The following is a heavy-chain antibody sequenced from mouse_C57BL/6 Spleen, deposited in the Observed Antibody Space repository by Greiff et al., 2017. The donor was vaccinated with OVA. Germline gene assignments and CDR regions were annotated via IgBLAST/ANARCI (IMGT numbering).Heavy chain of an antibody. J-gene: IGHJ3*01. V-gene: IGHV14-4*01. CDR2: IDPENGDT. Sequence: VQLQQSGAELVRPGASVKLSCTASGFNIKDDYMHWVKQRPEQGLEWIGWIDPENGDTEYASKFQGKATITADTSSNTAYLQLSSLTSEDTAVYYCTSWEIFAYWGQGTLVTVSA. CDR3: TSWEIFAY. CDR1: GFNIKDDY. D-gene: IGHD4-1*01.